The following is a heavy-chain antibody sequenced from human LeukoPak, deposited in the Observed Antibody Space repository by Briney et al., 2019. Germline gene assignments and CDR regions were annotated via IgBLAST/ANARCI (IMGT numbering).Heavy chain of an antibody. CDR3: AREAVVVPAAIGYFQH. V-gene: IGHV3-33*01. CDR2: IWYDGSNK. CDR1: GFTFSSYG. J-gene: IGHJ1*01. D-gene: IGHD2-2*02. Sequence: GGSLRLSCAASGFTFSSYGMHWVRQAPGKGLEWVAVIWYDGSNKYYADSVKGRFTISRDNSKNTLYLQMNSLRAEDTAVYYCAREAVVVPAAIGYFQHWGQGTLVTVSS.